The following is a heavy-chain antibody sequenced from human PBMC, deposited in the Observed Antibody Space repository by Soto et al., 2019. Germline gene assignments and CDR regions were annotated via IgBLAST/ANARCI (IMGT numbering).Heavy chain of an antibody. J-gene: IGHJ4*02. CDR3: ASYGYGSPSFDY. CDR1: GGTFSSYT. D-gene: IGHD3-10*01. Sequence: QVQLVQSGAEVKKPGSSVKVSCKASGGTFSSYTISWVRQAPGQGLEWMGRIIPILGIANYAQKFQGRVTITADKSTSTAYMELSSLRSEDTAVYYCASYGYGSPSFDYWGQGTLVTVSS. CDR2: IIPILGIA. V-gene: IGHV1-69*02.